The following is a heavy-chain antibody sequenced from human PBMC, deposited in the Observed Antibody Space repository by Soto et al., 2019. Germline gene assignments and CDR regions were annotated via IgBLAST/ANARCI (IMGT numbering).Heavy chain of an antibody. D-gene: IGHD4-4*01. CDR1: GFSVSRNY. V-gene: IGHV3-53*01. Sequence: GGSLILSCVVSGFSVSRNYMSWVRQAPGKGLEWVSIIYSAGDTLYADSVKGRFTVSRDNSKNTLYLQMDNLRAEDTAVYFCARAPTITTNFDSWGQGTLVTVSS. CDR2: IYSAGDT. CDR3: ARAPTITTNFDS. J-gene: IGHJ4*02.